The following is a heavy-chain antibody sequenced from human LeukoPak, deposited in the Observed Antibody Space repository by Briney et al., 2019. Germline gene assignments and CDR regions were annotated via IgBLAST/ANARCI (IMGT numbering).Heavy chain of an antibody. D-gene: IGHD2-15*01. CDR1: GSTFSSHV. J-gene: IGHJ4*02. V-gene: IGHV3-30*18. Sequence: PGGSLRLSSAASGSTFSSHVMHWVRQAPGKGLEWVAVISDDGRTEYYADSVKGRFTISRDNSKNTVSLQMNSLRDDDTAVFYCTKEGATGSRYNFDYWGQGTLVTVSS. CDR2: ISDDGRTE. CDR3: TKEGATGSRYNFDY.